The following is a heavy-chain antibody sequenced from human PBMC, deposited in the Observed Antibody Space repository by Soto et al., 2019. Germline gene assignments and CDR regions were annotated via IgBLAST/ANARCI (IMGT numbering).Heavy chain of an antibody. CDR3: ARDKRYDQTAPYYFGLDV. Sequence: ASVKVSCKVVGDTLTGYYMHWVRQAPGQGLEWMGWINPNSGGTNYAEDFQGRVTMTRDTSISTAYMELSRLRSDDTAVFYCARDKRYDQTAPYYFGLDVWGQGTTVTVYS. CDR2: INPNSGGT. D-gene: IGHD2-21*02. CDR1: GDTLTGYY. J-gene: IGHJ6*02. V-gene: IGHV1-2*02.